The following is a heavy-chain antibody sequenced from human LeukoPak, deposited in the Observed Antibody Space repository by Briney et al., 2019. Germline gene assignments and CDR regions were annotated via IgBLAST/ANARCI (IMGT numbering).Heavy chain of an antibody. J-gene: IGHJ4*02. CDR1: GFTFGDYA. CDR3: TKSGTAIVGTTAAYYFDY. Sequence: GGSLRLSCTASGFTFGDYAMSWVRQAPGKGLEWVGFIISKAYGGTAEYAASVKGRFTISRDDSKSIAYLQMNSLKTEDTAVYYCTKSGTAIVGTTAAYYFDYWGQGTLVTVSS. V-gene: IGHV3-49*04. D-gene: IGHD1-26*01. CDR2: IISKAYGGTA.